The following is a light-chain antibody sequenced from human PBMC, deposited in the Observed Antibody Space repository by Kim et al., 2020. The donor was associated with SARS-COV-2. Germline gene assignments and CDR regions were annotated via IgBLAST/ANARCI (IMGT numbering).Light chain of an antibody. V-gene: IGKV3-20*01. Sequence: EIVLTQSPGTLSLSPGERATLSCRASPIVSSSHLAWYQQKPGQAPRLLIYGASSRATGIPDRFSGSGSGTDFTLTISRVEPEDFAVYYCQQYDSTPVTFGGGTKVDIK. J-gene: IGKJ4*01. CDR1: PIVSSSH. CDR3: QQYDSTPVT. CDR2: GAS.